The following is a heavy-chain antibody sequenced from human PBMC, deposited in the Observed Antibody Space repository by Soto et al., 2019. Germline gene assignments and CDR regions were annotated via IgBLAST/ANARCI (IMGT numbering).Heavy chain of an antibody. Sequence: EVQLLEPGGGLVQPGGSLRLSCAASGFTFSSFFMSWVRQAPGKGLDWVSGIGANGGGTYYADSVKGRFIISRDNSQNTLYLQLNSLRAEDTAVYYCARDPNGDYLGAFDFWGQKTMVTVSS. CDR1: GFTFSSFF. CDR2: IGANGGGT. J-gene: IGHJ3*01. D-gene: IGHD4-17*01. CDR3: ARDPNGDYLGAFDF. V-gene: IGHV3-23*01.